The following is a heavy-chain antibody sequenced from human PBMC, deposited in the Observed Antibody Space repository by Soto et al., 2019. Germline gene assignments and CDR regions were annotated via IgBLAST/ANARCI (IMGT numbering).Heavy chain of an antibody. Sequence: LSLTCTVSGGSITSHYWSWIRQPPGKGLEWIGYISYSGSTNYNPSLKSRVTISVDTSKNQLSLKLSSVTAADTAVYYCARVYSSSWYQNFLDCWGQGTLVTVSS. CDR1: GGSITSHY. V-gene: IGHV4-59*11. CDR2: ISYSGST. D-gene: IGHD6-13*01. J-gene: IGHJ4*02. CDR3: ARVYSSSWYQNFLDC.